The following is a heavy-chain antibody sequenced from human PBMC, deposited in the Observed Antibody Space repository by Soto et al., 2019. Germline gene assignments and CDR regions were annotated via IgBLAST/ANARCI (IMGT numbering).Heavy chain of an antibody. Sequence: SCPTAGEPTQTLTLTCTFSGFSLSTSGVGVGWIRQPPGKALEWLALIYWDDDKRYSPSLKSRLTITKDTSKNQVVLTMTNMDPVDTATYYCAHIRSGPPWFDPWGKGTLVTSPQ. CDR2: IYWDDDK. V-gene: IGHV2-5*02. CDR1: GFSLSTSGVG. J-gene: IGHJ5*02. CDR3: AHIRSGPPWFDP. D-gene: IGHD6-19*01.